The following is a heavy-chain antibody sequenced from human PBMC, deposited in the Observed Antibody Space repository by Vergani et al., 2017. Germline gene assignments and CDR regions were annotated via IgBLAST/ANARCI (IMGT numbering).Heavy chain of an antibody. J-gene: IGHJ3*02. V-gene: IGHV3-30*18. CDR1: GFTFSSYG. D-gene: IGHD3-16*01. CDR3: AKDRGEGDAFDI. Sequence: QVQLVESGGGVVQPGRSLTLSCAASGFTFSSYGMHWVRQAPGKGLEWVAVISYDGSNKYYADSVKGRFTISRDNSKNTLYLQMNSLRAEDTAVYYCAKDRGEGDAFDIWGQGTMVTVSS. CDR2: ISYDGSNK.